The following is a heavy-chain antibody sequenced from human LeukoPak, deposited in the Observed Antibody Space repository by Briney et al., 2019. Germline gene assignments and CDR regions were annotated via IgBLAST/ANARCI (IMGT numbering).Heavy chain of an antibody. V-gene: IGHV1-8*01. Sequence: GASVKVSCKASGYIFTSYDINWVRQATGQGLEWMGWMNPNSGNTGYAQKFQGRVTMTRDTSTSTVYMELSSLRSEDTAVYYCARGSDVLRYFDWLYYFDYWGQGTLVTVSS. CDR1: GYIFTSYD. D-gene: IGHD3-9*01. CDR2: MNPNSGNT. CDR3: ARGSDVLRYFDWLYYFDY. J-gene: IGHJ4*02.